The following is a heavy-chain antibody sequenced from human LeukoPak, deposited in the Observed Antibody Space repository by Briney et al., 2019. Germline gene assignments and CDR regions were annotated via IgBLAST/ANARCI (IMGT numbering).Heavy chain of an antibody. D-gene: IGHD6-19*01. Sequence: PGGSLRLSCAASGFTFSSYSMNWVRQAPGKGLEYVSAISSNGGSTYYADSVKGRFTISRDNSKNTLYLQMSSLRAEDTAVYYCVKMAGYSSGWYHDYWGQGTLVTVSS. J-gene: IGHJ4*02. CDR2: ISSNGGST. CDR3: VKMAGYSSGWYHDY. CDR1: GFTFSSYS. V-gene: IGHV3-64D*06.